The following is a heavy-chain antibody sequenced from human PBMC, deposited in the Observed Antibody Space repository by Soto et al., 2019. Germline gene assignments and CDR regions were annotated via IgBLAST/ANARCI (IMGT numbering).Heavy chain of an antibody. CDR3: ARGRGYVYGSNFYGLDV. CDR1: RGSFSGFY. Sequence: TLSLTCGVYRGSFSGFYWSWVRQTPGGGLEWIGEINHSGTTNYNPSFQNRVTISVDKSTNNFSLKMTSVTAADAAVYYCARGRGYVYGSNFYGLDVWGQGTTVTVSS. J-gene: IGHJ6*02. D-gene: IGHD6-25*01. V-gene: IGHV4-34*01. CDR2: INHSGTT.